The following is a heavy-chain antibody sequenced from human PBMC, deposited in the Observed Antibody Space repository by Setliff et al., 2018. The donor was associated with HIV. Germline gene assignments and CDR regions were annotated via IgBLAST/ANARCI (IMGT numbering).Heavy chain of an antibody. Sequence: HPGGSLRLSCAASGFTFSSHWMSWVRQAPGKGLEWVALISHDGNNKYYADSVKGRFTISRDNSKNTLYLQMNSLRVEDTAVYFCARTDYGDNLETRGYMDVWGKGTTVTVSS. J-gene: IGHJ6*04. V-gene: IGHV3-30*03. CDR3: ARTDYGDNLETRGYMDV. CDR2: ISHDGNNK. D-gene: IGHD4-17*01. CDR1: GFTFSSHW.